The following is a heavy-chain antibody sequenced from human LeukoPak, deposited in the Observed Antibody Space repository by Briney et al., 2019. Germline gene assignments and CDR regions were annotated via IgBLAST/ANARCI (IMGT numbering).Heavy chain of an antibody. CDR2: INQIGSEK. Sequence: GGSPRLSCAASGFTFSDYWMNWVRPAPRKGLEWVASINQIGSEKYYVDSVRGRFTISRDNAKNSLFLQINSLRAEDTAVYYCTRDGVAAGVYFDYWGQGTLVAVSS. D-gene: IGHD6-13*01. CDR1: GFTFSDYW. CDR3: TRDGVAAGVYFDY. V-gene: IGHV3-7*03. J-gene: IGHJ4*02.